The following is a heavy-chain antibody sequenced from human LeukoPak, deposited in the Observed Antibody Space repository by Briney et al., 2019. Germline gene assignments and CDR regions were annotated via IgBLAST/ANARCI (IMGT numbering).Heavy chain of an antibody. CDR3: GGGSGSYQEGHDAFDI. Sequence: SVKVSCKASGGTFSSYAISWVRQAPGQGLEWMGGIIPIFGTANYAQKFQGRVTITTDESTSTAYMELSSLRSEDTAVYYCGGGSGSYQEGHDAFDIWGQGTMVTVSS. J-gene: IGHJ3*02. D-gene: IGHD1-26*01. CDR1: GGTFSSYA. V-gene: IGHV1-69*05. CDR2: IIPIFGTA.